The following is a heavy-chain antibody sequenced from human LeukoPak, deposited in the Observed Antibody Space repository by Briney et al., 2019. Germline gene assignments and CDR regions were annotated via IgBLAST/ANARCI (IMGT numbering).Heavy chain of an antibody. CDR1: GGSISSYY. D-gene: IGHD3-9*01. V-gene: IGHV4-59*01. CDR2: IYYSGST. Sequence: SETLSLTCTVSGGSISSYYWSWIRQPPGKGLEWIGYIYYSGSTNYNPSLKSRVTISVDTSKNQFSLKLSSVTAADTAVYYCARAPDEIWYYDILTGYPRGGPLDYWGQGTLVTVSS. CDR3: ARAPDEIWYYDILTGYPRGGPLDY. J-gene: IGHJ4*02.